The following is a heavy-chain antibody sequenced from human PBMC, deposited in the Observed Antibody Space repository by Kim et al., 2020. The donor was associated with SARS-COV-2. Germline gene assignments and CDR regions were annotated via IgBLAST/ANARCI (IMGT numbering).Heavy chain of an antibody. V-gene: IGHV5-51*01. J-gene: IGHJ4*02. Sequence: SPSVQGQVTISADKSISTAYLQWSSLKASDTAMYYCARGSPGIAVAGADYWGQGTLVTVSS. D-gene: IGHD6-19*01. CDR3: ARGSPGIAVAGADY.